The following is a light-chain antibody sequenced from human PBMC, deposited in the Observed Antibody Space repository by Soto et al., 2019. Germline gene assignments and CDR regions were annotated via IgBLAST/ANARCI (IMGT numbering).Light chain of an antibody. CDR3: SSFAGYNSVV. Sequence: QSALTQPPSESGSPGQSVTISCTGTSSDVGGYNYVSWYQQHPGKAPKLMIYEVNKRPSGVPDRFSGSKSGNTASLTVSGLQAEDEADYYCSSFAGYNSVVFGGGTKLTVL. J-gene: IGLJ3*02. V-gene: IGLV2-8*01. CDR1: SSDVGGYNY. CDR2: EVN.